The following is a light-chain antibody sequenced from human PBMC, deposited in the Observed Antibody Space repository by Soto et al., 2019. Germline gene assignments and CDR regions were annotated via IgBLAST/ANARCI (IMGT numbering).Light chain of an antibody. V-gene: IGKV3-20*01. CDR2: GAS. CDR3: QQHGSSPLVT. CDR1: QSVSSSY. Sequence: EIVLTQSPGTLSLSPGERATLSCRASQSVSSSYLAWYQQKPGQAPRLLIYGASSRATGIPDRFSGSGSGTDFTLTISRLEPEDFAVYYCQQHGSSPLVTFGQGTRLEI. J-gene: IGKJ5*01.